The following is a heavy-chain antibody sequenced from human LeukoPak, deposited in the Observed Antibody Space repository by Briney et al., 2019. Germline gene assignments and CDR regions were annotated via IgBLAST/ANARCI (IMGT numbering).Heavy chain of an antibody. CDR2: IYYSGST. D-gene: IGHD6-19*01. J-gene: IGHJ5*02. CDR3: ARDSSGWYHWFDP. Sequence: SETLSLTCTVSGGSISSYYWSWIRQPPGKGLEWIGYIYYSGSTNYNPSLKSRVTISVDTSKNQFSLKLSSVTAADTAVYYCARDSSGWYHWFDPWGQGTLVTVSS. CDR1: GGSISSYY. V-gene: IGHV4-59*01.